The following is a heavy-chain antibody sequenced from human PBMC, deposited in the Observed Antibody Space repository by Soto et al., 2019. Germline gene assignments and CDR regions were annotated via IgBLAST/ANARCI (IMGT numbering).Heavy chain of an antibody. Sequence: SGPTAGEPTQTLTLTCTFSGFSLSTNEMRVTWIRQPPGKALEWLARIDWDGDKFYSTSLKTRLTISKDTSKNQVVLTMANMDPADTATYFCARMRCSSSSCYYIDYWGQGALVTVSS. D-gene: IGHD2-2*01. CDR1: GFSLSTNEMR. J-gene: IGHJ4*02. CDR2: IDWDGDK. V-gene: IGHV2-70*04. CDR3: ARMRCSSSSCYYIDY.